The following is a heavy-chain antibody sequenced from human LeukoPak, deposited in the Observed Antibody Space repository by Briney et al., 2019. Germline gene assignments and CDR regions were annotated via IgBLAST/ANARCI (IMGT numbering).Heavy chain of an antibody. Sequence: SETLSLTCTVSGGSISSSSYYWSWIRQPPGKGLEWIGYIYYSGSTNYNPSLKSRVTISVDTSKNQFSLKLSSVTAADTAVYYCARHEQRGYYDSSGSADYWGQGTLVTVSS. CDR3: ARHEQRGYYDSSGSADY. V-gene: IGHV4-61*05. CDR1: GGSISSSSYY. J-gene: IGHJ4*02. D-gene: IGHD3-22*01. CDR2: IYYSGST.